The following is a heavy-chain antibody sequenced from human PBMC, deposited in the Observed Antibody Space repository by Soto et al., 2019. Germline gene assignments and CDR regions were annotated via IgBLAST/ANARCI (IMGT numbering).Heavy chain of an antibody. D-gene: IGHD3-22*01. CDR1: GGSFSGYY. Sequence: PSETLSLTCAVYGGSFSGYYWSWIRQPPGKGLEWIGEINHSGSTNYNPSLKSRVTISVDTSKNQFSLKLSSVTAADTAVYYCASSSGYDHWGQGTLVTVSS. CDR3: ASSSGYDH. CDR2: INHSGST. V-gene: IGHV4-34*01. J-gene: IGHJ4*02.